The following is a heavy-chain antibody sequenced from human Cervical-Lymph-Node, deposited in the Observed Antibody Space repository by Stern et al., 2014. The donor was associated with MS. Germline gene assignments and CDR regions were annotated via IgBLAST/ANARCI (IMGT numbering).Heavy chain of an antibody. D-gene: IGHD1-26*01. Sequence: QVQLGQSGGGVVQPGRSLRLSCAASGFVFRRYALHWVPQAPGTGLEWVVSISYDRRDKYYTDSVKGRFTVARDNSNNTVDLEMNSLRLEDTAVYYCAKGGSGSYLDWGQGSLVTVSS. CDR2: ISYDRRDK. CDR1: GFVFRRYA. V-gene: IGHV3-30*04. CDR3: AKGGSGSYLD. J-gene: IGHJ4*02.